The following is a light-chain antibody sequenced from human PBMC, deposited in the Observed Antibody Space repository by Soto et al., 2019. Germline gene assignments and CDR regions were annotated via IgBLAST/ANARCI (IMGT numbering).Light chain of an antibody. V-gene: IGLV2-11*01. J-gene: IGLJ1*01. CDR1: SSAVGGYNY. CDR3: CSYAGSYFYV. CDR2: DVS. Sequence: QSALTQPRSVSGSPGQSVTISCTGTSSAVGGYNYVSWYQQHPGKAPKLMIYDVSKRPSGVPDCFSGSKSGNTASLTISGLQAEDEADYYCCSYAGSYFYVFGTGTKVTVL.